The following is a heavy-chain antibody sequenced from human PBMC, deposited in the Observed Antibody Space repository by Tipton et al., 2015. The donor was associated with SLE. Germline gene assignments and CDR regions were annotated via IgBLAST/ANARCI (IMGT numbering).Heavy chain of an antibody. CDR3: AREGCNGGACYYDH. J-gene: IGHJ4*02. Sequence: LRLSCTVSGGSISHYYWTWIRQPPGKGLEWIGYIHYSGSTSYSPSLKSRVSMSTDTSNNRFSLELTSVTAADTAVYYCAREGCNGGACYYDHWGQGTLVTVSS. CDR2: IHYSGST. D-gene: IGHD2-8*02. V-gene: IGHV4-59*01. CDR1: GGSISHYY.